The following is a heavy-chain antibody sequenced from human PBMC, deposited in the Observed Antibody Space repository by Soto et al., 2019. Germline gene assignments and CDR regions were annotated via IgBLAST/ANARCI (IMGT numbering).Heavy chain of an antibody. V-gene: IGHV3-21*01. Sequence: GGSLRLSCAASGFTFSSYSMNWVRQAPGNGLEWVSSISSSSSYIYYADSVKGRFTISRDNAKNSLYLQMNSLRAEDTAVYYCARGDYDILTGYPQAPYYYGMDVWGQGTTVTVSS. CDR2: ISSSSSYI. CDR3: ARGDYDILTGYPQAPYYYGMDV. J-gene: IGHJ6*02. D-gene: IGHD3-9*01. CDR1: GFTFSSYS.